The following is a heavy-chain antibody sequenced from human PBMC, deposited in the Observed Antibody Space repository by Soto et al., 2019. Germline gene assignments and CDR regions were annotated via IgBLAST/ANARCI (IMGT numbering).Heavy chain of an antibody. CDR2: ISSGSSTI. D-gene: IGHD3-3*01. V-gene: IGHV3-48*02. J-gene: IGHJ4*02. CDR1: GFTFSSYT. CDR3: ARGRSDYDFWSGYYDY. Sequence: GGSLRLSCAASGFTFSSYTMNWVRQAPGKWLEWVSHISSGSSTIDYADSVKGRFTISRDNAKNSLYLQMNSLRDEDTAVYYCARGRSDYDFWSGYYDYWGQGTLVTVSS.